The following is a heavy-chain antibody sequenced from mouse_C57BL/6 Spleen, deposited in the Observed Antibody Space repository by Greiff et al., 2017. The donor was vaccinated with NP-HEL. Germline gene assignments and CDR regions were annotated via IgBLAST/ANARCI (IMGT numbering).Heavy chain of an antibody. CDR3: ARRPFYYGSSYDWYFGV. J-gene: IGHJ1*03. CDR1: GFTFSDYG. V-gene: IGHV5-17*01. D-gene: IGHD1-1*01. CDR2: ISSGSSTI. Sequence: EVKLVESGGGLVKPGGSLKLSCAASGFTFSDYGMHWVRQAPEKGLEWVAYISSGSSTIYYADTVKGRFTISRDNAKNTLFLQMTSRRSEDTAMYYWARRPFYYGSSYDWYFGVWGTGATVTVSS.